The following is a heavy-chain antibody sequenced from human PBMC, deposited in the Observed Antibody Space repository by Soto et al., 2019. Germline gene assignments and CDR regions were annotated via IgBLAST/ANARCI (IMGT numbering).Heavy chain of an antibody. Sequence: GASVKVSCKASGYTFTSYDINWVRQATGQRLEWMGWINAGNGNTKYSQKFQGRVTITRDTSASTAYMELSSLRSEDTAVYYCARTGSSSWYWFDPWGQGTLVTVSS. CDR3: ARTGSSSWYWFDP. J-gene: IGHJ5*02. D-gene: IGHD6-13*01. CDR1: GYTFTSYD. V-gene: IGHV1-3*01. CDR2: INAGNGNT.